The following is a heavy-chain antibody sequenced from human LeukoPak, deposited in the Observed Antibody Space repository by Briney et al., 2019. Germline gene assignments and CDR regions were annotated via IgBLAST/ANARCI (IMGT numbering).Heavy chain of an antibody. D-gene: IGHD1-26*01. J-gene: IGHJ3*01. Sequence: SETLSLTCTVSGGSISSGVYYWSWIRQPAGKGLEWIGRIYTSGSTNYNPSLKSRVTISVDTSKNQFSLKLTSVTAADTAVYYCARDLTHSGTYTGPDAFDVWGQGTMVTVSS. CDR3: ARDLTHSGTYTGPDAFDV. CDR2: IYTSGST. CDR1: GGSISSGVYY. V-gene: IGHV4-61*02.